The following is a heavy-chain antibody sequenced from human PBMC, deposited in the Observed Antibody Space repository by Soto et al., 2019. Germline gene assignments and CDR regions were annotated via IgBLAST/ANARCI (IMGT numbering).Heavy chain of an antibody. Sequence: QVQLQESGPGLVKPSQTLSLTCTVSGGSISSGDYYWSWIRQPPGKGLEWIGYIYYSGSTYYNPSLKSRSTISVDTSKNQCSLKLSSLTAADTAGYYCASNSYGSTFYDYWGQGTLVTVSS. CDR1: GGSISSGDYY. CDR3: ASNSYGSTFYDY. D-gene: IGHD5-18*01. CDR2: IYYSGST. V-gene: IGHV4-30-4*01. J-gene: IGHJ4*02.